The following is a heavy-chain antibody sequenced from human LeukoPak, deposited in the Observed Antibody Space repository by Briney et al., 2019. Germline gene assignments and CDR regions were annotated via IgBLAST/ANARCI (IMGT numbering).Heavy chain of an antibody. D-gene: IGHD3-10*01. CDR1: GASVYSGDYY. Sequence: SETLSLTCSVVGASVYSGDYYWAWIRQPPGKSLEYLGSIFYTGSTYDNPSLTGRFSMSVDTSKNQFSLHLASVTATDTAVYYCARRGVYGSENYFEYWGRGALVIVSS. CDR2: IFYTGST. CDR3: ARRGVYGSENYFEY. V-gene: IGHV4-39*01. J-gene: IGHJ4*02.